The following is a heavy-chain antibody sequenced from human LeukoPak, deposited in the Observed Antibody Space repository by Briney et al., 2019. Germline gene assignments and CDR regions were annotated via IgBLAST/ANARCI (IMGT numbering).Heavy chain of an antibody. V-gene: IGHV4-59*01. Sequence: SETLSLTCTVSGGSISRYYWSWIRQPPGKGLEGIGYIYYSGSTNYNPSLKSRVAISVDKSKNQFSLKLSSVTPADTAVYYCARLSSGWYRYFAHWGQGTLPTVSS. CDR2: IYYSGST. CDR1: GGSISRYY. CDR3: ARLSSGWYRYFAH. J-gene: IGHJ4*02. D-gene: IGHD6-13*01.